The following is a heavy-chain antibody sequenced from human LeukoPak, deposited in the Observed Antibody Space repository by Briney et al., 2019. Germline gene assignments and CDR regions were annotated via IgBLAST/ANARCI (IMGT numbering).Heavy chain of an antibody. CDR2: INPGDSDT. CDR3: ATVPRIPAVGNTEYFRH. D-gene: IGHD6-13*01. Sequence: ESLKISCKGSGYSFTSYWIGWVRHMPGQGLEWMGIINPGDSDTRYSPSFQGQVTISVDESISTAYLQWSSLEAPDPAMYFCATVPRIPAVGNTEYFRHWGQGTLVTVSS. J-gene: IGHJ1*01. CDR1: GYSFTSYW. V-gene: IGHV5-51*01.